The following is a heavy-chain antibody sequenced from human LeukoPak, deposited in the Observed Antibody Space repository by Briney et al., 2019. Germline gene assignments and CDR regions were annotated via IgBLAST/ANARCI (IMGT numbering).Heavy chain of an antibody. Sequence: SGGSLRLSCAASGFTVKSNYMSWVRQAPGKGLEWVSVIYGINTTYYADSVKGRFTISRDNSNNTLSLQMNSLRADDTAVYYCARGGYVDHWGQGTLVTVSS. CDR3: ARGGYVDH. V-gene: IGHV3-53*01. J-gene: IGHJ4*02. CDR1: GFTVKSNY. CDR2: IYGINTT. D-gene: IGHD3-10*01.